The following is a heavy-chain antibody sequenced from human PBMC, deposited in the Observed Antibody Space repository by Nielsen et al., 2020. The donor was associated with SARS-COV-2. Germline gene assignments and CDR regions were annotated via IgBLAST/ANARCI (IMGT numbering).Heavy chain of an antibody. V-gene: IGHV1-46*01. D-gene: IGHD6-19*01. Sequence: ASVKVSCKASGYTFTNYYMHWVRQAPGQGLEWMGIINPSGGSTSYAQKFQGRVTMTRDTSTSTVYMELSSLRSEDTAVYYCARANGVAVAGTGWFDPWGQGTLVTVSS. CDR3: ARANGVAVAGTGWFDP. CDR1: GYTFTNYY. CDR2: INPSGGST. J-gene: IGHJ5*02.